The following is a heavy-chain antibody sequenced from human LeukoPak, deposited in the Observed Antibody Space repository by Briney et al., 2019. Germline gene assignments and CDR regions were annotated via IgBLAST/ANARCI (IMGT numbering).Heavy chain of an antibody. CDR3: AKAYVHNYYYYGMDV. CDR1: GFTFSGYA. CDR2: ISGSGGST. V-gene: IGHV3-23*01. Sequence: GGSLRLSCAASGFTFSGYAMSWVRQAPGKGLEWVSAISGSGGSTYYADSVKGRFTISRDNSKNTLYLQMNSLRAEDTAVYYCAKAYVHNYYYYGMDVWGQGTTVTVSS. J-gene: IGHJ6*02. D-gene: IGHD3-16*01.